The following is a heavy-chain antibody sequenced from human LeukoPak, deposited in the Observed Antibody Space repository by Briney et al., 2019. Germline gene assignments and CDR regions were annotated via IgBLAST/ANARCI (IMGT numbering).Heavy chain of an antibody. CDR1: GFTFSSYA. CDR2: ISGSGGNT. D-gene: IGHD2-2*01. V-gene: IGHV3-23*01. CDR3: AKTPRYCSSASCSILYGMDV. Sequence: GGSLRLSCAASGFTFSSYAMSWVRQAPGKGLEWVSTISGSGGNTYYADFVKGRFTISRDNSKNTLYLQMNSLRAEDTAVYYCAKTPRYCSSASCSILYGMDVWGQGTTVTVSS. J-gene: IGHJ6*02.